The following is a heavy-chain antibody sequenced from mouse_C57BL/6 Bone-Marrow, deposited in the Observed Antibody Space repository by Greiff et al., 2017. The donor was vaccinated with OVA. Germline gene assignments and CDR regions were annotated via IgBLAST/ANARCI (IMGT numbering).Heavy chain of an antibody. V-gene: IGHV1-66*01. D-gene: IGHD4-1*01. CDR1: GYSFTSYY. CDR2: IYPGGGNT. J-gene: IGHJ2*01. CDR3: ARFRWDGGSYFDY. Sequence: VQLQQSGPELVKPGASVKISCKASGYSFTSYYIHWVKQRPGQGLEWIGWIYPGGGNTKYNEKFKGKATLTADTSSSTAYMQLSSLTSEDSAVSYCARFRWDGGSYFDYWGQGTTLTVSS.